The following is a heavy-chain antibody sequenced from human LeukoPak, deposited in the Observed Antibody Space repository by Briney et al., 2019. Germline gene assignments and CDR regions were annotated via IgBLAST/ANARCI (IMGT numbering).Heavy chain of an antibody. CDR2: FDPEDGQK. J-gene: IGHJ6*02. CDR3: ATTLRATDDDYYGMDV. CDR1: GYSATQLS. V-gene: IGHV1-24*01. Sequence: ASVKVSCKVSGYSATQLSMHWVRQAPGKGLEWMGGFDPEDGQKIYAEKFQGRVTVTDYTSTDTAYMEVSGLRSDDTAVYFCATTLRATDDDYYGMDVWGQGTTVTVSS. D-gene: IGHD2/OR15-2a*01.